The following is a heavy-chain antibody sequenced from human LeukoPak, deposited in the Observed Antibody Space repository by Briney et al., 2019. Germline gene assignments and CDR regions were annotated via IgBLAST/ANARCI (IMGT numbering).Heavy chain of an antibody. CDR2: IYYSGST. CDR1: GGSISSSSYY. J-gene: IGHJ4*02. V-gene: IGHV4-39*01. CDR3: ARSYDYVWGSYRYTPTFDY. Sequence: SETLSLTCTVSGGSISSSSYYWGWIRQPPGKGLEWIGSIYYSGSTYYKPSLKSRVTISVDTSKNQFSLKVGSVTAGDTAVYYCARSYDYVWGSYRYTPTFDYWGQGNLVTVSS. D-gene: IGHD3-16*02.